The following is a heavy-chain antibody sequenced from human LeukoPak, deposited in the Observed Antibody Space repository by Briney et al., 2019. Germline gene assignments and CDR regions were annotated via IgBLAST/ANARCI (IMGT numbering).Heavy chain of an antibody. J-gene: IGHJ4*02. V-gene: IGHV4-30-2*01. Sequence: PSQTLSLTCAVSGGSISSGGYSWSWIRQPPGKGLEWIGYIYHSGSTNYNPSLKSRVTMSVDTSKNQFSLKLNSVTAADTAVYYCAREDYDFWSGVFDYWGQGTLVTVSS. CDR3: AREDYDFWSGVFDY. CDR2: IYHSGST. D-gene: IGHD3-3*01. CDR1: GGSISSGGYS.